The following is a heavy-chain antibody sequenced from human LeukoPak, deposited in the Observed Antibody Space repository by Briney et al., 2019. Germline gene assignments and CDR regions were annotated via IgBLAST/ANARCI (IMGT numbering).Heavy chain of an antibody. Sequence: PSQTLSLTCTVSGGSINSGSYYWSWIRQPAGKGLEWIGRIYTSGSTKYNPSLKSRVTISLDTSKNQFSLKLSSVTAADTAVYFCARERGGSKLSGLYGRDYYYMDVWGKGTTVTVSS. D-gene: IGHD3-16*01. J-gene: IGHJ6*03. CDR1: GGSINSGSYY. CDR3: ARERGGSKLSGLYGRDYYYMDV. CDR2: IYTSGST. V-gene: IGHV4-61*02.